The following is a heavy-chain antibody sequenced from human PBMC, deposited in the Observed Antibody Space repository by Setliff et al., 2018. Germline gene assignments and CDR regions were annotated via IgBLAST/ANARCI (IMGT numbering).Heavy chain of an antibody. Sequence: SETLSLTCAVYGGSFSDYNWSWIRQPPGKGLEWIGEINHSGSTNYNPSLKSRVTISIDTSKNQFSLKLSSVTAADTAVYYCARHTIAMSTIISYFDYWGQGTLVTVSS. CDR1: GGSFSDYN. V-gene: IGHV4-34*01. J-gene: IGHJ4*02. D-gene: IGHD3-10*01. CDR3: ARHTIAMSTIISYFDY. CDR2: INHSGST.